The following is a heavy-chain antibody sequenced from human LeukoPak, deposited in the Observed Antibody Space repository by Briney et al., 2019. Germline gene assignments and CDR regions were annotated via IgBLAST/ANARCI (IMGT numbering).Heavy chain of an antibody. CDR1: GFTFSDHY. CDR2: TRNRANSYTT. Sequence: GGSLRLSCAASGFTFSDHYVDWVRQAPGKGLEWVGRTRNRANSYTTEYAASVKGRFTISRDDSKNSLYLQMNSLKTEDTAVYYCARDWSVTYYGMDVWGQGTTVTVSS. J-gene: IGHJ6*02. CDR3: ARDWSVTYYGMDV. V-gene: IGHV3-72*01. D-gene: IGHD4-17*01.